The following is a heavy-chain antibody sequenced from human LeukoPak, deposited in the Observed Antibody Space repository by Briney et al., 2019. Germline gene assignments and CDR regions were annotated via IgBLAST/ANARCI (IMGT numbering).Heavy chain of an antibody. D-gene: IGHD2-15*01. J-gene: IGHJ4*03. CDR3: ARDEGYCSGGSCYSVDN. CDR2: ISSADGTI. CDR1: GFTFSSYE. Sequence: GGSLRLSCAASGFTFSSYEMNWVRQAPGKGLEWVSYISSADGTIHYADAVRGRFTISRDSAKNSLYLQMNSLRAEDTAVYYCARDEGYCSGGSCYSVDNWGQGTMVTVSS. V-gene: IGHV3-48*03.